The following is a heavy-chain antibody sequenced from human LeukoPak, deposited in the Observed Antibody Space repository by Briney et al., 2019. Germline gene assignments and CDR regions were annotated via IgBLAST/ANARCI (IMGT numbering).Heavy chain of an antibody. V-gene: IGHV3-23*01. CDR1: GFTFGTYG. Sequence: GGSLRLSCEASGFTFGTYGMTWVRQAPGKGLEWVSGITGSSTWTYYADSVRGRFTISRDNSKDTLHLQMNNLTADDTAIYYCARELVSLGTGYFDLWGRGTLVTVSS. D-gene: IGHD7-27*01. J-gene: IGHJ2*01. CDR3: ARELVSLGTGYFDL. CDR2: ITGSSTWT.